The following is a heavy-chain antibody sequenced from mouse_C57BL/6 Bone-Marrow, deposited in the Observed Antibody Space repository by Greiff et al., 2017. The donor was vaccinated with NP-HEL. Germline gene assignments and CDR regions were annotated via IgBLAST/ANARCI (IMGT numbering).Heavy chain of an antibody. CDR1: GYAFSSYW. V-gene: IGHV1-80*01. Sequence: VQLQQSGAELVKPGASVKISCKASGYAFSSYWLNWVKQRPGKGLEWIGQIYPGDGDTNYNGKFKGKATLTADKSASTAYMQLSSLTSEDSAVYFCARYYGSSYYFDYWGQGTTLTVSS. CDR2: IYPGDGDT. D-gene: IGHD1-1*01. J-gene: IGHJ2*01. CDR3: ARYYGSSYYFDY.